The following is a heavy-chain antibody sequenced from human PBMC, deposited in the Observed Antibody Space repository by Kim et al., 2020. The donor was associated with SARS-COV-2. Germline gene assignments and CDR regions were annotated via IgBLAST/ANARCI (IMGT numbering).Heavy chain of an antibody. CDR2: INHSGST. J-gene: IGHJ5*02. Sequence: SETLSLTCAVYGGSFSGYYWSWIRQPPGKGLEWIGEINHSGSTNYNPSLKSRVTISVDTSKNQFSLKLSSVTAADTAVYYCAREGLRWNWFDPWGQGTL. D-gene: IGHD4-17*01. V-gene: IGHV4-34*01. CDR1: GGSFSGYY. CDR3: AREGLRWNWFDP.